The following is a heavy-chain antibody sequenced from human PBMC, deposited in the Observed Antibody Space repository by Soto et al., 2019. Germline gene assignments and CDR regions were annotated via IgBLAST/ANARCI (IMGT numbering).Heavy chain of an antibody. CDR2: IYYSGST. CDR3: ASRDMVRGVITPYFDY. D-gene: IGHD3-10*01. Sequence: SETLSLTCTVSGGSISSSSYYWGWIRQPPGKGLEWIGSIYYSGSTYYNPSLKSRVTLSVDTSKNQFSLKLSSVTAADTAVYYCASRDMVRGVITPYFDYWGQGTLVTVSS. V-gene: IGHV4-39*01. J-gene: IGHJ4*02. CDR1: GGSISSSSYY.